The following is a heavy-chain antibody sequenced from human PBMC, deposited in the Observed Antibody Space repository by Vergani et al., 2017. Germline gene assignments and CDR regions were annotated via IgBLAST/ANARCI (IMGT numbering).Heavy chain of an antibody. Sequence: QVQLQESGPGLVKPSETLSLTCTVSGGSVSSGSYYWSWIRQPAGKGLEWIGYIYFIGSTNYNPSLKSRVTISVDTSKNQFSLKLSAVTAADTAVYYCARGGWATVDYWGQGTLVTVSS. D-gene: IGHD5-24*01. J-gene: IGHJ4*02. V-gene: IGHV4-61*10. CDR2: IYFIGST. CDR3: ARGGWATVDY. CDR1: GGSVSSGSYY.